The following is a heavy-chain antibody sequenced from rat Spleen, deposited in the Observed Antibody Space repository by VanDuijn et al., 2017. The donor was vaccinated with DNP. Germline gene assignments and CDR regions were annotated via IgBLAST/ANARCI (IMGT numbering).Heavy chain of an antibody. D-gene: IGHD1-12*02. Sequence: EVQLQESGSGLVKPSQSLSLTCSVTGYSITNNYWGWIRQFPGNKMEYIGHISYSGRTNYNPSLKSRISITRDTSKNQFFLQVNSVTPDDTATYYCARGYYAGGYYYSWGQGVMVTVSS. CDR1: GYSITNNY. CDR3: ARGYYAGGYYYS. CDR2: ISYSGRT. V-gene: IGHV3-1*01. J-gene: IGHJ2*01.